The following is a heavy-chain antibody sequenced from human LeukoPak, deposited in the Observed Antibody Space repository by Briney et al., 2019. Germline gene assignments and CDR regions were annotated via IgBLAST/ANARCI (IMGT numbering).Heavy chain of an antibody. CDR1: GYTFTGYY. Sequence: ASVKVSCKASGYTFTGYYMHWVRQAPGQGLEWMGWINPNSGGTNYAQKFQGRVTMTRDTSISTAYTELSRLRSDDTAVYYCARGEQQLVLYYYYMDVWGKGTTVTVSS. D-gene: IGHD6-13*01. V-gene: IGHV1-2*02. J-gene: IGHJ6*03. CDR2: INPNSGGT. CDR3: ARGEQQLVLYYYYMDV.